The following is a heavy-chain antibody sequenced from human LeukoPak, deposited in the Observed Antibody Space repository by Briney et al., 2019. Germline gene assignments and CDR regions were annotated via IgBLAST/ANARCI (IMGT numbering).Heavy chain of an antibody. V-gene: IGHV1-69*04. CDR1: GGTFSSYA. CDR3: ARPTLGDYYDSSGYYYDY. CDR2: IIPILGIA. J-gene: IGHJ4*02. D-gene: IGHD3-22*01. Sequence: SVKVSCKASGGTFSSYAISWVRQAPGQGLEWMGRIIPILGIANYAQKFQGRVTITADKSTSTAYMELSSLRSEDTAVYYCARPTLGDYYDSSGYYYDYWGQGTLVTVSS.